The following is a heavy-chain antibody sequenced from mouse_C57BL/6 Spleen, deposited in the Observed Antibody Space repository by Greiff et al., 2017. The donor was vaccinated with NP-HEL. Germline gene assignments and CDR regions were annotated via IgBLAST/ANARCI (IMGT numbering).Heavy chain of an antibody. D-gene: IGHD2-5*01. V-gene: IGHV1-47*01. CDR2: FHPYNDDT. Sequence: VKLQESGAELVKPGASVKMSCKASGYTFTTYPIEWMKQNHGKSLEWIGNFHPYNDDTKYNEKFKGKATLTVEKSSSTVYLELSRLTSDDSAVYYCARGAYYSNYADYWGQGTTLTVSS. J-gene: IGHJ2*01. CDR3: ARGAYYSNYADY. CDR1: GYTFTTYP.